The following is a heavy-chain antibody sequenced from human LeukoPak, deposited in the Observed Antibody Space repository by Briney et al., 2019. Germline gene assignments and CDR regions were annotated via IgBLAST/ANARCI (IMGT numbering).Heavy chain of an antibody. J-gene: IGHJ6*02. Sequence: GASVKVSCKASGYTFTSYDINWVRQATGQGLEWMGWMNPNSGNTGYAQKFQGRVTMTRNTSISTAYMELSSLRSEDTAVYYCARGIKSDGSSWATNMDVWGQGTTVTVSS. CDR3: ARGIKSDGSSWATNMDV. CDR1: GYTFTSYD. CDR2: MNPNSGNT. D-gene: IGHD6-13*01. V-gene: IGHV1-8*01.